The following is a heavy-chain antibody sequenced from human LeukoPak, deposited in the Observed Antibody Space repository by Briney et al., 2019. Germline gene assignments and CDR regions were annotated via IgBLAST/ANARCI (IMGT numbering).Heavy chain of an antibody. D-gene: IGHD6-19*01. CDR1: GYTFTSYD. CDR2: MNPNSGNT. CDR3: ARGPLGSSGWYRYYYYYGMDV. J-gene: IGHJ6*02. V-gene: IGHV1-8*01. Sequence: ASVKVSCKASGYTFTSYDINWVRQATGQGLEWMGWMNPNSGNTGYAQKFQGRVTMTRNTSISTAYMELSSLRSEDTAVFYCARGPLGSSGWYRYYYYYGMDVWGQGTTVTVSS.